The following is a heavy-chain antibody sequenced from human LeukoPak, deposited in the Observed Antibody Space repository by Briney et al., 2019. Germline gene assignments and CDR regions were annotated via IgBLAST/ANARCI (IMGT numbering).Heavy chain of an antibody. CDR1: GFTFSSYW. J-gene: IGHJ4*02. V-gene: IGHV3-7*03. CDR3: ARDGRLWFGELRGSISPSPGYYFDY. CDR2: IKQDGSEK. Sequence: GGSLRLSCAASGFTFSSYWMSWVRQAPGKGLEWVANIKQDGSEKYYVDSVKGRFTISRDNAKNSLYLQMNSLRAEDTAVYYCARDGRLWFGELRGSISPSPGYYFDYWGQGTLVTVSS. D-gene: IGHD3-10*01.